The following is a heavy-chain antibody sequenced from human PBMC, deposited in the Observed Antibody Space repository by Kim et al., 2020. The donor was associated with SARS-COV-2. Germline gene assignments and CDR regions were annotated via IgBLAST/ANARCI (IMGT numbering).Heavy chain of an antibody. Sequence: ASVKVSCKASGYTFTGYYMHWVRQAPGQGLEWMGRINPNSGGTNYAQKFQGRVTMTRDTSISTANMELSRLRSDDTAVYYCAREYRAGTDGMDVWGQGTTVTVSS. V-gene: IGHV1-2*06. D-gene: IGHD6-13*01. CDR2: INPNSGGT. CDR1: GYTFTGYY. CDR3: AREYRAGTDGMDV. J-gene: IGHJ6*02.